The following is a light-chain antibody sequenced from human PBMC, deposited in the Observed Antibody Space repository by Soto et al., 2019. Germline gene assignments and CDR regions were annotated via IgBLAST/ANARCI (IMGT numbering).Light chain of an antibody. V-gene: IGKV1-39*01. CDR2: SAS. J-gene: IGKJ3*01. CDR3: QQSLSSPPIT. CDR1: QTIRAY. Sequence: DIQMTQSPSSLAASVGDTVTISCRASQTIRAYLNWYQHKPGQAPKLLIYSASVLQTGVPSRFSGSGTGTEFTLTISSLQREDFATYYCQQSLSSPPITFGPGTTVDV.